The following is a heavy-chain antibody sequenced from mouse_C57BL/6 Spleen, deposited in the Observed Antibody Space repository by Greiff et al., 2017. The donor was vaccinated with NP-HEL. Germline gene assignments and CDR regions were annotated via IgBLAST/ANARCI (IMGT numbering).Heavy chain of an antibody. J-gene: IGHJ1*03. D-gene: IGHD2-5*01. V-gene: IGHV2-2*01. CDR3: ARKGGYSNFWYFDV. CDR1: GFSLTSYG. Sequence: QVQLQQSGPGLVQPSQSLSITCTVSGFSLTSYGVHWVRQSPGKGLEWLGVIWSGGGTDYNAAFISRLSISKDNSKSQVFFKMNSLQADDTAIYYCARKGGYSNFWYFDVWGTGTTVTVSS. CDR2: IWSGGGT.